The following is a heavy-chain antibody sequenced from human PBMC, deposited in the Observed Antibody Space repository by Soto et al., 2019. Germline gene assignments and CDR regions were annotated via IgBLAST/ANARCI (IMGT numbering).Heavy chain of an antibody. CDR2: ISSTTNYI. CDR3: ARESEDLTSNFDY. J-gene: IGHJ4*02. V-gene: IGHV3-21*01. CDR1: GFTFTRYS. Sequence: SLRLSCGAAGFTFTRYSMNCVRQAPGKGLEWVSSISSTTNYIYYADSMKGRFTVSRDNAKNSVYLEMNSLSAEDTAVYYCARESEDLTSNFDYWGQGTLVTVSS.